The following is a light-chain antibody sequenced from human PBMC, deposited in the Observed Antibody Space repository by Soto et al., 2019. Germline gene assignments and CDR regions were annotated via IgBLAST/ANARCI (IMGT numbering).Light chain of an antibody. CDR3: QKYNSAPYT. CDR1: EDISNF. V-gene: IGKV1-27*01. Sequence: QTPQSPSYLSASVGDRVTITCRASEDISNFLAWYQQEPGKVPKLLIYTASTLQSGVPSRFSGSGSGTDFTLTISSLQSEDVATYFCQKYNSAPYTFGQGTRLEIK. J-gene: IGKJ5*01. CDR2: TAS.